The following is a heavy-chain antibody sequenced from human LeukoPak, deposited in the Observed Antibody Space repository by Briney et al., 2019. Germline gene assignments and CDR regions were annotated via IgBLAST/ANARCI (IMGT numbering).Heavy chain of an antibody. J-gene: IGHJ6*02. V-gene: IGHV4-39*01. D-gene: IGHD4-23*01. CDR3: ARPNGGYYYGMDV. CDR1: GGSISSSSYY. Sequence: SETLSLTCTVSGGSISSSSYYWGWIRQPPGKGLDWIAGIYYSGSTYYNPSLKSRVTISIDTSKNQFSLKLSSVTAADTAVYYCARPNGGYYYGMDVWGQGTTVTVSS. CDR2: IYYSGST.